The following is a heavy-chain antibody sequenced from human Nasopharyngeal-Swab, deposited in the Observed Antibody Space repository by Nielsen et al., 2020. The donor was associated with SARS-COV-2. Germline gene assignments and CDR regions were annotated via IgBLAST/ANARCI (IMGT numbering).Heavy chain of an antibody. CDR1: GFTFGDYA. J-gene: IGHJ6*02. V-gene: IGHV3-49*03. CDR3: TRDLDFWSGYARLTYYYGMDV. CDR2: IRSKAYGGTT. D-gene: IGHD3-3*01. Sequence: GESLKISCTASGFTFGDYAMSWFRQAPGKGLEWVGFIRSKAYGGTTEYAASVEGRFTISRDDSKSIAYLQMNSLKTEDTAVYYCTRDLDFWSGYARLTYYYGMDVWGQGTTVTVSS.